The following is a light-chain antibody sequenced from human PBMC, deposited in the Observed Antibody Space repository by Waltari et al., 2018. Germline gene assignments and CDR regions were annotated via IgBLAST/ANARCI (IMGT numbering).Light chain of an antibody. Sequence: EIVMTQSPAILSVSPGERATLSCRASQSVSNNLAWYQQKPGQAPRLLIYGASARATRVPARFSGSGSGTDFTLTISSLQSEDFAVYFCQHYNAWPRAFGQGTRVEIK. J-gene: IGKJ1*01. CDR3: QHYNAWPRA. CDR1: QSVSNN. CDR2: GAS. V-gene: IGKV3-15*01.